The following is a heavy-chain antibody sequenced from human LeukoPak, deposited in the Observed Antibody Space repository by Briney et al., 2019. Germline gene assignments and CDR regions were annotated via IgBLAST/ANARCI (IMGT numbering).Heavy chain of an antibody. CDR1: GYTFTGYY. CDR2: INPNSGGT. D-gene: IGHD4-17*01. Sequence: ASVKVSCKASGYTFTGYYMHWVRQAPGQGLEWMGWINPNSGGTNYAQKFQGRVTITADESTSTAYMELSSLRSEDTAVYYCARWDYGDGTWFDPWGQGTLVTVSS. J-gene: IGHJ5*02. CDR3: ARWDYGDGTWFDP. V-gene: IGHV1-2*02.